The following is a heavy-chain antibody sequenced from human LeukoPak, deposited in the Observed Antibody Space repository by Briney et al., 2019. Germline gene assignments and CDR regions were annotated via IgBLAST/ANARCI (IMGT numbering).Heavy chain of an antibody. J-gene: IGHJ6*02. CDR1: GGSISSSSYY. D-gene: IGHD4-17*01. Sequence: SETLSLTCTVSGGSISSSSYYWGWIRQPPGKGLEWIGSIYYSGSTYYNPSLKSRVTISVDTSKNQFSLKLSSVTAADTAVYYCARDLAGYGDYGDYYYGMDVWGQGTTVTVSS. CDR2: IYYSGST. V-gene: IGHV4-39*07. CDR3: ARDLAGYGDYGDYYYGMDV.